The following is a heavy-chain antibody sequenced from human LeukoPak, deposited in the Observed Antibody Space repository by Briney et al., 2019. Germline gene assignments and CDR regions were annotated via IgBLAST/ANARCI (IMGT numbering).Heavy chain of an antibody. V-gene: IGHV4-59*01. J-gene: IGHJ6*03. CDR1: GGSISSYY. CDR2: IYYSGST. Sequence: SETLSLTCTVSGGSISSYYWSWIRQPPGKGLEWIGYIYYSGSTNYNPSLKSRVTISVDTSKNQFSLKLSSVTAADTAVYYCARLPRQSIFLGNYMDVWGKGTTVTVSS. D-gene: IGHD7-27*01. CDR3: ARLPRQSIFLGNYMDV.